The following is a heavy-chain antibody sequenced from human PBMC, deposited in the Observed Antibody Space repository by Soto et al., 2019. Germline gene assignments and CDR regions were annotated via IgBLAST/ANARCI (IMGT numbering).Heavy chain of an antibody. CDR1: GFTFSSYA. V-gene: IGHV3-23*01. CDR2: ISGGGNDR. Sequence: PGGSLRLSCAASGFTFSSYAMSWVRQAPGKGLEWVSAISGGGNDRFYADSVRGRFTISGDNSRNTLYLHMNSLRAEDTAVHYCARSLFIASTDTEPFDSWGQGTLVTVSS. CDR3: ARSLFIASTDTEPFDS. J-gene: IGHJ4*02. D-gene: IGHD6-13*01.